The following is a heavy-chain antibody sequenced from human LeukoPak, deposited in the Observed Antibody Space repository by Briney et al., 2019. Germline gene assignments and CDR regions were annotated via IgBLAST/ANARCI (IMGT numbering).Heavy chain of an antibody. V-gene: IGHV3-30-3*02. J-gene: IGHJ4*02. CDR2: ISYDGSNK. CDR3: AKPYYGDYYFDY. Sequence: TGGSLRLSCAASGFTFSGYAMHWVRQAPGKGLEWVAVISYDGSNKFYADSVKGRFTISRDNSKNTLYLQMNSLRAEDTAVYYCAKPYYGDYYFDYWGQGTLVTVSS. CDR1: GFTFSGYA. D-gene: IGHD4-17*01.